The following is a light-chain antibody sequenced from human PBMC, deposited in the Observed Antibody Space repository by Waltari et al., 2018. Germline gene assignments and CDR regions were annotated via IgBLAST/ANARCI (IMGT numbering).Light chain of an antibody. Sequence: SSELTQDPAVSVALGQTVRITCQGDSLRSSYASWYQQKPGHAPVLVIYGKNNRPSGIPHRFSGSISGNTASLTITGAQAEDEAYYYCNSRDSSGNHVVFGGGTKLTVL. CDR2: GKN. CDR1: SLRSSY. CDR3: NSRDSSGNHVV. V-gene: IGLV3-19*01. J-gene: IGLJ2*01.